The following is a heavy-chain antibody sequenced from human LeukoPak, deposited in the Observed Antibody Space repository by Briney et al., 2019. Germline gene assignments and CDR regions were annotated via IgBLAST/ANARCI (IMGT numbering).Heavy chain of an antibody. Sequence: GGSLRLSCAASGFTFSSYAMSWVRQAPGKGLEWVSAISGSGGSTYYADSVKGRFTISRDNSKNTLYLQMNSLRAEDTAVYYCAAVPPRSGYEQKLDYWGQGTLVTVSS. D-gene: IGHD5-12*01. CDR2: ISGSGGST. CDR3: AAVPPRSGYEQKLDY. V-gene: IGHV3-23*01. CDR1: GFTFSSYA. J-gene: IGHJ4*02.